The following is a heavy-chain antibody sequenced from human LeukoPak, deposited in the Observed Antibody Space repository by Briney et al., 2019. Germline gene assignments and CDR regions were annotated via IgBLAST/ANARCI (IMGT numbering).Heavy chain of an antibody. CDR2: IYYSGST. J-gene: IGHJ5*02. V-gene: IGHV4-39*01. Sequence: PSETLSLTCTVSGGSISSSSYCWGWLRQPPGKGLEWIGSIYYSGSTYYNPSLKSRVTISVDTSKNQFSLKLSSVTAADTAVYYCARQLGVVPAPRSGWFDPWGQGTLVTVSS. CDR1: GGSISSSSYC. D-gene: IGHD2-2*01. CDR3: ARQLGVVPAPRSGWFDP.